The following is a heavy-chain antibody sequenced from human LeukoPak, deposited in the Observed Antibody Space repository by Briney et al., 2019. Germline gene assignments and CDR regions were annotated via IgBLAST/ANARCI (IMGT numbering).Heavy chain of an antibody. D-gene: IGHD6-13*01. J-gene: IGHJ4*02. CDR3: ASGAAGMRTFDY. Sequence: ASVKVSCKAPGYTFTSYAMHWVRQAPGQRLEWMGWINAGNGNTKYSQKFQGRVTITRDTSASTAYMELSSLRSEDTAVYYCASGAAGMRTFDYWGQGTLVTVPS. CDR2: INAGNGNT. CDR1: GYTFTSYA. V-gene: IGHV1-3*01.